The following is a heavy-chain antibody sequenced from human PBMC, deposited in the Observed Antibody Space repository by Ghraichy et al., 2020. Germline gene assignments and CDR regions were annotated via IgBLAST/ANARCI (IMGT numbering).Heavy chain of an antibody. CDR3: AKVSLSISVWSIPN. V-gene: IGHV3-30*18. J-gene: IGHJ4*02. Sequence: GGSLRLSCAASGFTFSNYGMHWVRQAPGKGLEWVAFISNDGNNKYYADSVQGRFTISRDNSKNTLFLQMNSLRAEDTAVYHCAKVSLSISVWSIPNWGQGTLVTVSS. CDR2: ISNDGNNK. CDR1: GFTFSNYG. D-gene: IGHD6-19*01.